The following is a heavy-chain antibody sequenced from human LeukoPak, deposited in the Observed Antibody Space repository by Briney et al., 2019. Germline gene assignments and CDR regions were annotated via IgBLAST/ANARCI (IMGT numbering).Heavy chain of an antibody. Sequence: PSETLSLTCCTVSGGSISSGDYCWNWIRQSPGRGLEWIGYIHYTGSANYNPSLKSRVTISVDTSTNQFSLRMSSVTAADTAVYYCARRGVGAVLDIWGQGTMVTVSS. D-gene: IGHD1-26*01. V-gene: IGHV4-61*08. CDR1: GGSISSGDYC. CDR3: ARRGVGAVLDI. CDR2: IHYTGSA. J-gene: IGHJ3*02.